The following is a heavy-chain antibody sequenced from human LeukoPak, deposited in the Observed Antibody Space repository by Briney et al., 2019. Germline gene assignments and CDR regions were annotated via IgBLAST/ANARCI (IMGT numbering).Heavy chain of an antibody. D-gene: IGHD4-11*01. CDR3: AKALQTVTTWSPFDY. Sequence: TGGSLRLSCAASGFTFSSYAMSWVRQAPGKGLERVSAISGSGGSTYYADSVKGRFTISRDNSKNTLYLQMNSLRAEDTAVYYCAKALQTVTTWSPFDYWGQGTLVTVSS. V-gene: IGHV3-23*01. CDR2: ISGSGGST. CDR1: GFTFSSYA. J-gene: IGHJ4*02.